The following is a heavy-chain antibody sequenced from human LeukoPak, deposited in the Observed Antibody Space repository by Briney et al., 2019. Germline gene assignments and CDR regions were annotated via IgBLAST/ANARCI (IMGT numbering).Heavy chain of an antibody. CDR3: ARGVGYCSGGSCYHIKFDY. CDR2: MNPTSGNT. Sequence: ASVKVSCKASGYTFTSYDINWVRQATGQGLEWMGWMNPTSGNTGYAQKFQGRVTMTRNTSISTAYMELSSLRSEDTAVYYCARGVGYCSGGSCYHIKFDYWGQGTLVTVSS. CDR1: GYTFTSYD. J-gene: IGHJ4*02. V-gene: IGHV1-8*01. D-gene: IGHD2-15*01.